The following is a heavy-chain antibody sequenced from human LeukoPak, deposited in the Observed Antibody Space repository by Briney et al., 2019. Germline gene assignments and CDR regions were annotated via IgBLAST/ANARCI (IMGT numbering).Heavy chain of an antibody. CDR1: GGSISSYY. V-gene: IGHV4-59*01. Sequence: KPSETLSLTCTVSGGSISSYYWSWIRQPPGKGLEWIGYIYYSGSTNYNPSLKSRVTISVDTSKNQFSLKLSSLTAADTAVYYCARASVVVVAATQGGPYYYYYYGMDVWGQGTTVTVSS. CDR3: ARASVVVVAATQGGPYYYYYYGMDV. CDR2: IYYSGST. J-gene: IGHJ6*02. D-gene: IGHD2-15*01.